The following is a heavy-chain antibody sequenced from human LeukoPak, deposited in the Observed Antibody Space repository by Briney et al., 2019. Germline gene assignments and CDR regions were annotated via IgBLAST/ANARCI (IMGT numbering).Heavy chain of an antibody. CDR2: ISSSGSTI. Sequence: PGGSLRLSCAASGFTFSSYEMNWVRQAPGKGLEWVSYISSSGSTIYYADSVKGQFTISRDNAKNSLYLQMNSLRAEDTAVYYCAREEKRSSGWDPWGQGTLVTVSS. V-gene: IGHV3-48*03. CDR1: GFTFSSYE. D-gene: IGHD6-19*01. J-gene: IGHJ5*02. CDR3: AREEKRSSGWDP.